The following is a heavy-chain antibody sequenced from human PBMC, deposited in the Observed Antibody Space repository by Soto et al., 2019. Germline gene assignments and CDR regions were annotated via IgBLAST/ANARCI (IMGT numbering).Heavy chain of an antibody. CDR3: ANLRTVFRRPPPPFDP. D-gene: IGHD3-3*01. Sequence: PETLSLTCTVSGYSISSVTYWAWIRQPPGKEPEWIASIYHGGTTFYNPSLKSRITISVDTSKNQFSLRLSSVTAADTAIYYCANLRTVFRRPPPPFDPPGQGPQVTGSS. J-gene: IGHJ5*02. V-gene: IGHV4-38-2*02. CDR1: GYSISSVTY. CDR2: IYHGGTT.